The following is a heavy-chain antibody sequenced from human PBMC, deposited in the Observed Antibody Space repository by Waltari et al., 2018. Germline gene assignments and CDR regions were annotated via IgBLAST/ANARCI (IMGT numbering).Heavy chain of an antibody. V-gene: IGHV4-38-2*01. CDR3: VAAKEYYYDGSGDDAFET. CDR2: IYQSGSS. Sequence: QVQLQESGPGLAKSSATLSLTCDVSGYSMRRGYYWGWIRQPPRKGLEWIASIYQSGSSYYNPSLRSRVTISVDTSRNQFSLEMTSVTATDTATYYCVAAKEYYYDGSGDDAFETWGQGTLVTVSS. J-gene: IGHJ3*02. CDR1: GYSMRRGYY. D-gene: IGHD3-22*01.